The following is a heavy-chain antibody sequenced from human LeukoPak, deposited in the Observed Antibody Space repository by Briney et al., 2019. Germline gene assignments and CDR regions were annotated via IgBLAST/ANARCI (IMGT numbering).Heavy chain of an antibody. CDR3: VLEGNWNYIARLGITGFDP. D-gene: IGHD1-7*01. V-gene: IGHV1-69*05. Sequence: SVKVSCKPSGGTFSRYAISWVRQAPGQGLEWMGRIIPSFGTANYAQKFQGRVTITTDESTSTAYMELSSLRSEDTAVYYCVLEGNWNYIARLGITGFDPWGQGTLVTVSS. CDR2: IIPSFGTA. J-gene: IGHJ5*02. CDR1: GGTFSRYA.